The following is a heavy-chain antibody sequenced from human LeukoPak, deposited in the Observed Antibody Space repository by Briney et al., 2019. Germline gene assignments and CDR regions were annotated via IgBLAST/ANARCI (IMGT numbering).Heavy chain of an antibody. J-gene: IGHJ5*02. Sequence: SETLSLTCTVSGGSITSGDYYWSWIRQPPGKGLEWIGYIYYSESTYYNPSLKSRVTFSVDTSKNHFSLKLTSVTAADTAVYYCARMVAATNWFDPWGRGTLATVSS. CDR3: ARMVAATNWFDP. CDR1: GGSITSGDYY. V-gene: IGHV4-30-4*01. CDR2: IYYSEST. D-gene: IGHD2-15*01.